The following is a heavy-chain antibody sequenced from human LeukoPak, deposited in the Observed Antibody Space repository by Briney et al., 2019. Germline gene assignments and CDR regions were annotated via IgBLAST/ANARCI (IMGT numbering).Heavy chain of an antibody. D-gene: IGHD3-10*01. J-gene: IGHJ4*02. CDR1: GGSISSSNYY. CDR2: IYYSGST. Sequence: SETLSLTCTVSGGSISSSNYYWAWIRQPPGKGLEWIGSIYYSGSTYYNPSLKSRVTISVDTSKNQFSLKLSSVTAADTAVYYCATRGVDYYGSGSLEFDYWGQGTLVTVSS. CDR3: ATRGVDYYGSGSLEFDY. V-gene: IGHV4-39*01.